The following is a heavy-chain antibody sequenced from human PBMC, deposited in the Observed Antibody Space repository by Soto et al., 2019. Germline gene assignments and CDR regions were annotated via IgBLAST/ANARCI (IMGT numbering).Heavy chain of an antibody. CDR3: AKSWMLGDNYYYGMDV. V-gene: IGHV3-9*01. CDR2: ISWNSGSI. CDR1: GFTFDDYA. J-gene: IGHJ6*02. D-gene: IGHD1-26*01. Sequence: GGSLRLSCAASGFTFDDYAMHWVRQAPGKGLEWVSGISWNSGSIGYADSVKGRFTISRDNAKNSLYLQMNSLRAEDTALYYCAKSWMLGDNYYYGMDVWGQGTTVTVSS.